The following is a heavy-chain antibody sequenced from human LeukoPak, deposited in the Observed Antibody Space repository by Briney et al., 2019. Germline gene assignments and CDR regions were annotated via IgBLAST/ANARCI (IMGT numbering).Heavy chain of an antibody. J-gene: IGHJ5*02. CDR3: ARGRGSS. CDR2: ISSSSYHT. CDR1: GFTVSANY. Sequence: GRSLILSCAASGFTVSANYMSWVRHPPGKGLEWVSYISSSSYHTNYADSVKGRFTISRDNAKNSLYLQMSSLRDEDTAIYYCARGRGSSWGPGALVTVSS. D-gene: IGHD2-21*01. V-gene: IGHV3-11*06.